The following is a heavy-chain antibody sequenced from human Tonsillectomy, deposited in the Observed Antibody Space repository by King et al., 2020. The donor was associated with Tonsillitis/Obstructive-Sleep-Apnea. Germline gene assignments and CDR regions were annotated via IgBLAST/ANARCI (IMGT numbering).Heavy chain of an antibody. J-gene: IGHJ5*02. CDR3: ARDRSGPDS. V-gene: IGHV1-3*01. CDR2: INPGTGNT. CDR1: GYTFTDYA. Sequence: QLVQSGAEVKKPGASVKVSCKASGYTFTDYAVYWVRQAPGQRLEWMGWINPGTGNTKYSEKLQGRVTITSDTSASIAYLTLNSLRSEDTAVYYCARDRSGPDSWGQGSLVTVAS. D-gene: IGHD1-1*01.